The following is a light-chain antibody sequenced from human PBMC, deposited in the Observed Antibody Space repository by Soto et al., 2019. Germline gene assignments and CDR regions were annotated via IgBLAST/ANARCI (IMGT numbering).Light chain of an antibody. Sequence: DIQMTQSPSTLSGSVGDRVTITCRASQTISSRLAWYQQKPGKAPKLMIYKAYTLKSGVPSRFSGSGSGTEFTLTISSLQPDDFATYYCHQYNSYSSWTFGQGTKVDIK. J-gene: IGKJ1*01. CDR3: HQYNSYSSWT. CDR1: QTISSR. V-gene: IGKV1-5*03. CDR2: KAY.